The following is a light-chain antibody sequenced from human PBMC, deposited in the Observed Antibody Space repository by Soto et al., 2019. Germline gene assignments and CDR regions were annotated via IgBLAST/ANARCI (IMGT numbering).Light chain of an antibody. CDR1: QGISSY. J-gene: IGKJ2*02. Sequence: DIQMTQSPSSLSASVGDRVTITCRASQGISSYLNWYQQKPGKAPKLLIYAASSLQSGVPSRFSGSGSGTDFTLTISSLQPEDFATYYCQQSYSTWWTFGQGTKLEIK. V-gene: IGKV1-39*01. CDR2: AAS. CDR3: QQSYSTWWT.